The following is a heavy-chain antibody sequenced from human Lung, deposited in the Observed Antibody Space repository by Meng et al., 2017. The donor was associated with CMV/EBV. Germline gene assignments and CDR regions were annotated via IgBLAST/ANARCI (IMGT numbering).Heavy chain of an antibody. Sequence: EVQLVESGGGLVKPGGSLRLSCAASGFTFSSYSMNWGRQAPGKGLGWVSSISSSSSYIYYADSVKGRFTISRDNAKNSLYLQMNSLRAEDTAVYYCARGGIGPLPSGFDPWGQGTLVTVSS. CDR2: ISSSSSYI. CDR3: ARGGIGPLPSGFDP. J-gene: IGHJ5*02. CDR1: GFTFSSYS. V-gene: IGHV3-21*01. D-gene: IGHD2-15*01.